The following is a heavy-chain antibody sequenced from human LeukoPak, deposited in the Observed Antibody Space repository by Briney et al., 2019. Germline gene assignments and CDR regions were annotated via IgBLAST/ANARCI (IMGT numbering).Heavy chain of an antibody. CDR2: LSGSAGST. V-gene: IGHV3-23*01. D-gene: IGHD6-6*01. J-gene: IGHJ4*02. Sequence: GGSLRLSCVASGFTFSSYAMSWVRQAPGKGLEWVSTLSGSAGSTYSADSVKGRFTISRDNSKNTLYLQMNSLRAEDTAVYYCAKEFGLVAARPFDYWGQGTLVTVSS. CDR1: GFTFSSYA. CDR3: AKEFGLVAARPFDY.